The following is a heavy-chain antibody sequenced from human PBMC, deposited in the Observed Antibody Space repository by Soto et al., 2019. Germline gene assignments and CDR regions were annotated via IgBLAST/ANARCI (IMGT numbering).Heavy chain of an antibody. J-gene: IGHJ2*01. V-gene: IGHV3-21*01. CDR3: ARVRKGELSFYWYFDL. D-gene: IGHD3-16*02. CDR2: ISSSSSYI. CDR1: GFTFSSYS. Sequence: EVQLVESGGGLVKPGGSLRLSCAASGFTFSSYSMNWVRQAPGKGLEWVSSISSSSSYIYYADSVKGRFTISRDNAKNSLYLQMNSLRAEDTAVYYCARVRKGELSFYWYFDLWGRGTLVTVSS.